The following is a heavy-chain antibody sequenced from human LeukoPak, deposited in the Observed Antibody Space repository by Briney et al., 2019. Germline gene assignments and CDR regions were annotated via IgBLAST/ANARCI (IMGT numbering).Heavy chain of an antibody. CDR3: AREEAVAGIDY. V-gene: IGHV3-21*01. Sequence: GGSLRLSCAASGFTFSSYSMNWVRQAPGKGLEWVSSISSSSSYIYYADSVKGRFTISRDNAKNPLYPQMNSLRAEDTAVYYCAREEAVAGIDYWGQGTLVTVSS. J-gene: IGHJ4*02. CDR1: GFTFSSYS. D-gene: IGHD6-19*01. CDR2: ISSSSSYI.